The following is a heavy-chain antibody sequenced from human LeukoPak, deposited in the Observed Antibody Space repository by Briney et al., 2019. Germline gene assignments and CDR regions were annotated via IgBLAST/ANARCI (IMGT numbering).Heavy chain of an antibody. D-gene: IGHD3-22*01. CDR2: ISSGSSTI. J-gene: IGHJ4*02. Sequence: GGSLRLSCAASGFIFSDYNMNWVRQAPGKGLEWVSYISSGSSTIYYADSVRGRFTIPRDNVKDSLHLQMHSLTDEDSAVYYCAREPPGNYDSSGDYYAYFDWWGQGTLVTVSS. CDR1: GFIFSDYN. CDR3: AREPPGNYDSSGDYYAYFDW. V-gene: IGHV3-48*02.